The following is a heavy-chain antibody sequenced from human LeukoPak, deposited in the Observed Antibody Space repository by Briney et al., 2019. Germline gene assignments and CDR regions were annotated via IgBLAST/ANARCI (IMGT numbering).Heavy chain of an antibody. CDR2: IYYSGST. V-gene: IGHV4-31*03. CDR3: ARVLAGYFDY. CDR1: GGSISSGGYY. Sequence: SETLSLTCTVSGGSISSGGYYWSWIRQHPGKGLEWIGNIYYSGSTYYNPSLKSRVTISVDTSKNQFSLKLSSVTAADTAVYYCARVLAGYFDYWGQGTLVTVSS. J-gene: IGHJ4*02. D-gene: IGHD6-19*01.